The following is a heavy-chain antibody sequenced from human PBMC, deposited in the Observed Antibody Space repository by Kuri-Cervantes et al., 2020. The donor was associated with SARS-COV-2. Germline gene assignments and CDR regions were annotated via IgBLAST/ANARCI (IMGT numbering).Heavy chain of an antibody. CDR2: IIPILGAA. J-gene: IGHJ4*02. CDR3: ARDSSVAV. CDR1: GGTFSSYA. Sequence: SVKVSCKASGGTFSSYAISWVRQAPGQGLEWMGRIIPILGAANYTQKFQGRVTITADKSTSTAYMELSSLRSEDTAVYYCARDSSVAVWGQGTLVTVSS. D-gene: IGHD6-19*01. V-gene: IGHV1-69*04.